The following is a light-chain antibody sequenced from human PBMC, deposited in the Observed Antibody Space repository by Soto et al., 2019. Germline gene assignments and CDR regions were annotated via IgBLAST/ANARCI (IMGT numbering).Light chain of an antibody. CDR3: QQTYSVPLT. Sequence: DIQMTQSRYSLSASVEDRVALTCRARQTISVYLNWYQQKPGRAPDVLIYSASTRRSGVPSRFSGSGSGTDFTLTITSLQPEDFATYYCQQTYSVPLTFGGGTKVDIK. J-gene: IGKJ4*01. CDR1: QTISVY. CDR2: SAS. V-gene: IGKV1-39*01.